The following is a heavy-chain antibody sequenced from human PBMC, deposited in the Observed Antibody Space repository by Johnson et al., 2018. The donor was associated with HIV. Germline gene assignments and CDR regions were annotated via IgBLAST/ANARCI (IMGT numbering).Heavy chain of an antibody. CDR2: IRGSGSTI. V-gene: IGHV3-48*04. CDR1: GFTFSSYA. CDR3: ARARWYLGGGSCCAFDI. D-gene: IGHD2-15*01. J-gene: IGHJ3*02. Sequence: VQLVESGGGVVQPGRSLRLSCAASGFTFSSYAMSWVRQAPGKGLEWVSAIRGSGSTIYYADSVKGRFTISRDNAKNSLYLQMNSLRAEDTAVYYCARARWYLGGGSCCAFDIWGQGTMVTVSS.